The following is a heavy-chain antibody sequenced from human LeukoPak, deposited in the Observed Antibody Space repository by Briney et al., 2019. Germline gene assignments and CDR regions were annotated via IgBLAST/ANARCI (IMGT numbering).Heavy chain of an antibody. CDR3: ARDLGQYYDTSDNWFDP. CDR2: INSDGINT. Sequence: GGSLRLSCAASGFTFSNYWMHWVRQAPGKGLVWVSRINSDGINTSYADSVKGRFTISRDNAKNTLNLQTNSLRAEDTAVYYCARDLGQYYDTSDNWFDPWGQGTLVTVSS. J-gene: IGHJ5*02. D-gene: IGHD3-22*01. CDR1: GFTFSNYW. V-gene: IGHV3-74*01.